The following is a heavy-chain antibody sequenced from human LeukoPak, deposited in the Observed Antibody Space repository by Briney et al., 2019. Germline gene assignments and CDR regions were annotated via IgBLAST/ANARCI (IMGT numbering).Heavy chain of an antibody. V-gene: IGHV1-2*04. Sequence: ASVKVSCKTSGYTSADYYLHWVRQAPGQGLEWMGSIDPDSGGTNYAQKFQGWVTMTRDTSISTAYMELSRLRSDDTAVYWCAREYYDSSGRKHAFENWGQGTMVTVSS. CDR3: AREYYDSSGRKHAFEN. D-gene: IGHD3-22*01. CDR2: IDPDSGGT. CDR1: GYTSADYY. J-gene: IGHJ3*02.